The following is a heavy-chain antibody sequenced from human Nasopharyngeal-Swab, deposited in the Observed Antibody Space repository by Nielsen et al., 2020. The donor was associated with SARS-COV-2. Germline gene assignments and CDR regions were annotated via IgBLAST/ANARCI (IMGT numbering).Heavy chain of an antibody. CDR1: GGSMSSGDYY. J-gene: IGHJ2*01. V-gene: IGHV4-30-4*01. CDR3: ARIYYDSSGNYQIHWHFDL. Sequence: SETLSLTCTLSGGSMSSGDYYWSWIRQPPGKGLEWIGNIYYTGSTYYNPSLKSRISMPVDTSKTQFSLKLRSVTAADTAVYYCARIYYDSSGNYQIHWHFDLWGLGNLVTVSS. D-gene: IGHD3-22*01. CDR2: IYYTGST.